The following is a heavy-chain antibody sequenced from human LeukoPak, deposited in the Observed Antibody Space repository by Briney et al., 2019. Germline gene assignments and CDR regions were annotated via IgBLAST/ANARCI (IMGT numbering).Heavy chain of an antibody. D-gene: IGHD3-10*01. V-gene: IGHV3-30*02. CDR2: IRYDGSNK. Sequence: GGSLRLSCAPSGFTFSSYGMHWVRQAPGKGLKWVAFIRYDGSNKYYADSVKGRFTISRDNYKNTLYLQMNSLRAEDTAVYYCAKAYGYYFDYWGQGTLVTVSS. CDR3: AKAYGYYFDY. J-gene: IGHJ4*02. CDR1: GFTFSSYG.